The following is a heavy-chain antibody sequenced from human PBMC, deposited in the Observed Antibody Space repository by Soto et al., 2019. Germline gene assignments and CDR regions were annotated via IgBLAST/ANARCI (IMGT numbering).Heavy chain of an antibody. CDR3: ARDRYCSSTSCYDGMDV. CDR1: GFAFSSYG. CDR2: IWYDGSNK. J-gene: IGHJ6*02. Sequence: PGGSLRLSCAASGFAFSSYGMHWVRQAPGKGLEWVAVIWYDGSNKYYADSVKGRFTISRDNSKNTLYLQMNSLRAEDTAVYYCARDRYCSSTSCYDGMDVWGQGTTVTVSS. D-gene: IGHD2-2*01. V-gene: IGHV3-33*01.